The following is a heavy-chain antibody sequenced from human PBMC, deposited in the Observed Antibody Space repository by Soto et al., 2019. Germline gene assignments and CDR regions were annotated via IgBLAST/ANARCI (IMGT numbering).Heavy chain of an antibody. CDR2: MNPNSANT. V-gene: IGHV1-8*01. CDR1: GYTFSDYD. Sequence: QVQPVQSGAEVKKPGASVKVSCKASGYTFSDYDINWVRQATGQGIEWMGWMNPNSANTGYALKFQGRVTMTRNTSINKAYMELTSLRSEDTAVYYCGSWAGYSKWGQGTLITDSS. D-gene: IGHD3-9*01. J-gene: IGHJ4*02. CDR3: GSWAGYSK.